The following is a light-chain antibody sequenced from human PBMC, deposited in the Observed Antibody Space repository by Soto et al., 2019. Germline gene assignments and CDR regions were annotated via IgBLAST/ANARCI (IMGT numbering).Light chain of an antibody. CDR2: TAS. J-gene: IGKJ1*01. CDR1: QAISNY. CDR3: QHFKTYPQT. V-gene: IGKV1-9*01. Sequence: DFQLTQSPSFLSASIGDRVTITCRASQAISNYLAWYQQKPGKAPKLLIYTASTLQSGIPSRFSGSGSGTEFTLTISSLQPEDFATYYCQHFKTYPQTFGQGTKVEIK.